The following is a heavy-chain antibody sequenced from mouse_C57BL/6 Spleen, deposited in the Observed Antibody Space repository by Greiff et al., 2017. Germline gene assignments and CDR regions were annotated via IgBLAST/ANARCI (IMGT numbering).Heavy chain of an antibody. Sequence: EVQLVESGGGLVKPGGSLKLSCAASGFTFSDYGMHWVRQAPEKGLEWVAYISSGSSTIYYADTVKGRFTISRDNAKNTLFLQMTSLRSEDTAMYYCARITTVVATRYFDVWGTGTTGTVSS. CDR1: GFTFSDYG. J-gene: IGHJ1*03. V-gene: IGHV5-17*01. D-gene: IGHD1-1*01. CDR2: ISSGSSTI. CDR3: ARITTVVATRYFDV.